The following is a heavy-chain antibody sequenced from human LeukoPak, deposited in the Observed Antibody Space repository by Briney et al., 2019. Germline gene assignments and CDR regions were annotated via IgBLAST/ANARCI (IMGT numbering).Heavy chain of an antibody. J-gene: IGHJ6*02. D-gene: IGHD3-10*01. CDR1: GFSLDDHA. V-gene: IGHV3-9*01. CDR2: ISWNGGSL. Sequence: PGGSLRLSCAVSGFSLDDHAMHWVRQAPGKGLEWVSGISWNGGSLDYADSVKGRFIISRDNAKKSLYLQMNSLRPEGTAVYYCAKDTEFGEPYHGMDVWGQGTTVTVSS. CDR3: AKDTEFGEPYHGMDV.